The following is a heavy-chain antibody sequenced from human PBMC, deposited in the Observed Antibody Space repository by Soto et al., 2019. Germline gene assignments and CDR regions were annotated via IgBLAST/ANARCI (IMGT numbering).Heavy chain of an antibody. CDR1: GYTFTSYD. Sequence: ASVKVSCKASGYTFTSYDINWVRQATGQGLEWMGWMNPNSGNTGYAQKFQGRVTMTRNTSISTAYMELSSLRSEDTAVYYCAIQSAWDSSGWNWFDPWGQGXLVTVYS. D-gene: IGHD6-19*01. V-gene: IGHV1-8*01. J-gene: IGHJ5*02. CDR3: AIQSAWDSSGWNWFDP. CDR2: MNPNSGNT.